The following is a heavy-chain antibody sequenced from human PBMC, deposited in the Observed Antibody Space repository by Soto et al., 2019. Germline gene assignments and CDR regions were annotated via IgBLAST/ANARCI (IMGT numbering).Heavy chain of an antibody. CDR1: GYTFTSYG. J-gene: IGHJ6*02. D-gene: IGHD3-22*01. Sequence: QVQLVQSGAEVKKPGASVKVSCKASGYTFTSYGISWVRQPPGQGLEWMGWISSYNGNTNNAQKLQGKVTMNTDTTTSTAYMELRSLISDATAVYYCARVIEYYYDSSGYYYEHYYYYGMDVWGQGTTVTVSS. V-gene: IGHV1-18*01. CDR2: ISSYNGNT. CDR3: ARVIEYYYDSSGYYYEHYYYYGMDV.